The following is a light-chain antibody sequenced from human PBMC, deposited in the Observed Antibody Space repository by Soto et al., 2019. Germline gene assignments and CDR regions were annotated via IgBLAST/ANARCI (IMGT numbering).Light chain of an antibody. J-gene: IGLJ1*01. Sequence: QSALTQPPSASGSPGQSVTISCTGNSNDVGHSSFISWYQQHPGKGPKLIIYEVSKRPSGVPDRFSGSKSGNTASLSVSGLQDEEADYFCNAQADNGKHVFGTGTKLTVL. V-gene: IGLV2-8*01. CDR3: NAQADNGKHV. CDR2: EVS. CDR1: SNDVGHSSF.